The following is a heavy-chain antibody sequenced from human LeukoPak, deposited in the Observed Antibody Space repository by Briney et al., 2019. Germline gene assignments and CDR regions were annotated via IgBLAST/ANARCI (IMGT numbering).Heavy chain of an antibody. CDR3: ARDHSNYDSYFDY. CDR2: IYYSGST. V-gene: IGHV4-59*01. J-gene: IGHJ4*02. Sequence: SETLSLTCTVSGGSISSYYWSWIRQPPGKGLEWIGYIYYSGSTNYNPSLKSRVTISVDTSKNQFSLKLSSVTAADTAVYYCARDHSNYDSYFDYWGQGTLVTVSS. D-gene: IGHD4-11*01. CDR1: GGSISSYY.